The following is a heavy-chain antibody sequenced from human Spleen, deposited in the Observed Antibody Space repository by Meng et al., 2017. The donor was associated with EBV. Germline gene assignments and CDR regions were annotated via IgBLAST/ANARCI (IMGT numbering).Heavy chain of an antibody. V-gene: IGHV7-4-1*02. J-gene: IGHJ4*02. CDR3: ARLVTLIAQVHLDY. D-gene: IGHD1-26*01. CDR2: IDTNTGNS. Sequence: QVQLVQSGSGLTKPGASVMVSCKTSGYTFTDYGINWARQAPGQGLEWMGWIDTNTGNSKYAQGFTGRFVFSLDTSVSTAYLQISSLKAEDTAVYYCARLVTLIAQVHLDYWGQGTLVTVSS. CDR1: GYTFTDYG.